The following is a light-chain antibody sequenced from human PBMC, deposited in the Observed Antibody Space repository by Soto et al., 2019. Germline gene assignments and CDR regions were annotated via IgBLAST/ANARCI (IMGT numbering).Light chain of an antibody. V-gene: IGKV1-5*01. Sequence: DIQMTQAPSTLSASIGDRVIITCRASQSISHWLAWYQQKPGKAPKLLISDASILESGVPSRLSGSTSGTEFTLTISSLQPDDFATYYCQQYHTYRTFGQGTKVDIK. CDR2: DAS. J-gene: IGKJ1*01. CDR3: QQYHTYRT. CDR1: QSISHW.